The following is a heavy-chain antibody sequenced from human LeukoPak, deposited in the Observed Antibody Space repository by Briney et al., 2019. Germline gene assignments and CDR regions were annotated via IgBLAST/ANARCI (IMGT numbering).Heavy chain of an antibody. J-gene: IGHJ4*02. Sequence: PSETLSLTCTVSGGSISSYYWSWIRQPAGKGLEWIGRIYTSGSTNYNPSLKSRVTMSVDASKNQFSLKLSSVTAADTAVYYCARVMVRTSSWRFDYWGQGTLVTVSS. CDR1: GGSISSYY. V-gene: IGHV4-4*07. CDR3: ARVMVRTSSWRFDY. D-gene: IGHD6-13*01. CDR2: IYTSGST.